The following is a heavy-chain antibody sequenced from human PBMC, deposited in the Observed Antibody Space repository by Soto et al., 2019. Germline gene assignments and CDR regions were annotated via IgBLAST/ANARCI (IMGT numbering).Heavy chain of an antibody. V-gene: IGHV1-46*03. D-gene: IGHD1-1*01. J-gene: IGHJ4*02. CDR1: GYTFTTYY. Sequence: QVQLVQSGAEVKKPGASVKVSCKASGYTFTTYYMHWVRQAPGQGLEWMGIINPSGASTSYAQKFQGRVTMTRDTSTRTFYMELSSLRSEDTAVYYCARAPTGTIDYWGQGTLVTVSS. CDR2: INPSGAST. CDR3: ARAPTGTIDY.